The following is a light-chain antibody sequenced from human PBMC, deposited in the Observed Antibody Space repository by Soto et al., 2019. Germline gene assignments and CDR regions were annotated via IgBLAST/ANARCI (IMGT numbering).Light chain of an antibody. Sequence: EIVMTQSSATLSVSPGERATLSCRASQSVRSNLAWYQQKPGQAPRLLIYGASTRATGIPARFSGSGSGTEFTLTISSLQSEDFAVYYCQQYNNWPPWTFGQGTKVEIK. J-gene: IGKJ1*01. CDR1: QSVRSN. CDR3: QQYNNWPPWT. V-gene: IGKV3-15*01. CDR2: GAS.